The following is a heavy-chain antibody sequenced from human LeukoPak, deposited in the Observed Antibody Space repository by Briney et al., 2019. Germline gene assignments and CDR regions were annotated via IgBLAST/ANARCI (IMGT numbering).Heavy chain of an antibody. CDR1: GGSISSYY. V-gene: IGHV4-59*01. CDR2: IYYSGST. D-gene: IGHD3-22*01. J-gene: IGHJ4*02. CDR3: ARSPYYYDSSGYSLLALFDY. Sequence: SETLSLTCTVSGGSISSYYWSWIRQPPRKGLEWIGYIYYSGSTNYNPSLKSRVAISVDTSKNQFSLKLSSVTAADTAVYYCARSPYYYDSSGYSLLALFDYWGQGTLVTVSS.